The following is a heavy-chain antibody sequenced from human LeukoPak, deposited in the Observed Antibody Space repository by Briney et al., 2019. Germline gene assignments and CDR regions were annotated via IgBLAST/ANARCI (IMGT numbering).Heavy chain of an antibody. CDR3: ATGVNWNRAFDY. V-gene: IGHV1-8*03. D-gene: IGHD1-1*01. CDR2: MNPNSGNT. Sequence: ASVKVSCRASGYTFTSFDISWVRQATGQGLEWMGWMNPNSGNTGYAQKFQGRVTITEDTSTDTAYMELSSLRSEDTAVYYCATGVNWNRAFDYWGQGTLVTVSS. CDR1: GYTFTSFD. J-gene: IGHJ4*02.